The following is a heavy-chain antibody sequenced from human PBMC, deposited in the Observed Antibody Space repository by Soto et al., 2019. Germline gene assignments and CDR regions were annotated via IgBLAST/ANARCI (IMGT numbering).Heavy chain of an antibody. CDR3: AEGMAVADSIGWFDP. CDR1: GFTFSSYA. V-gene: IGHV3-23*01. J-gene: IGHJ5*02. Sequence: EVQLLESGGGLVQPGGSLRLSCAASGFTFSSYAMSWVRQAPGKGLEWVSAISGSGGSTYYADSVKGRFTISRDNSKNTRYLQMTSLKAEDTAVYYCAEGMAVADSIGWFDPWGRETLVTVSS. D-gene: IGHD6-19*01. CDR2: ISGSGGST.